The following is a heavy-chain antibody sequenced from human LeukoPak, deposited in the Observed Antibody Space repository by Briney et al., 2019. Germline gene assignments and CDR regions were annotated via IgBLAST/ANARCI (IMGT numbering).Heavy chain of an antibody. J-gene: IGHJ4*02. CDR2: IYYSGTT. D-gene: IGHD4-17*01. CDR1: GGSISSYY. CDR3: VRDKGDVTRASSERFDY. V-gene: IGHV4-59*01. Sequence: SETLSLTCTVSGGSISSYYWSWIRQPPGKGLEWIGYIYYSGTTNYNPSLKSRVAISVDTSKNQLSLKLRSVTAADTAVYYCVRDKGDVTRASSERFDYWGQGTLVTVSS.